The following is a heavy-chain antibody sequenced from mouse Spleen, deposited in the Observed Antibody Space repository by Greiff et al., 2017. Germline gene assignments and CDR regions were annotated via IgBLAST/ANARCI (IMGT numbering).Heavy chain of an antibody. V-gene: IGHV1S81*02. CDR1: GYTFTSYY. CDR3: TRSSSNYYFDY. J-gene: IGHJ2*01. Sequence: QVQLQQSGAELVKPGASVKLSCKASGYTFTSYYMYWVKQRPGQGLEWIGEINPSNGGTNFNEKFKSKATLTVDKSSSTAYMQLSSLTSEDSAVYYCTRSSSNYYFDYWGQGTTLTVSS. D-gene: IGHD2-5*01. CDR2: INPSNGGT.